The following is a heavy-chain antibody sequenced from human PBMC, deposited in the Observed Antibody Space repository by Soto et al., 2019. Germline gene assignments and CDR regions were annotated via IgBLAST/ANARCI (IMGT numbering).Heavy chain of an antibody. CDR3: VTRSIISSY. CDR1: GFTLSNVW. Sequence: EVQLVESGGDLVKPGGSLRLSCAASGFTLSNVWISWVRQAPGKGLEWVGRIRSNTDGGTADYAASVIGRFIISRDDSQNTLFLQMNSLKTEDTAVYYCVTRSIISSYWGQGTLVTVSS. J-gene: IGHJ4*02. D-gene: IGHD3-3*02. CDR2: IRSNTDGGTA. V-gene: IGHV3-15*01.